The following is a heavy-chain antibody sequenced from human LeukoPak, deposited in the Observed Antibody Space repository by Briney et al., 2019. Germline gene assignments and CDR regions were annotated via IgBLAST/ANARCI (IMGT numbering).Heavy chain of an antibody. Sequence: GGSLRLSCAASGFSFMNAWMIWVRQAPGKGVEWVGRIKSNADGGTPDYAGPARGRFTISRDDSKNTLYLQMNSLKTEDTAVYYCTTFYHEYSPYWGRGTLVTVSS. V-gene: IGHV3-15*01. J-gene: IGHJ4*02. D-gene: IGHD2/OR15-2a*01. CDR1: GFSFMNAW. CDR2: IKSNADGGTP. CDR3: TTFYHEYSPY.